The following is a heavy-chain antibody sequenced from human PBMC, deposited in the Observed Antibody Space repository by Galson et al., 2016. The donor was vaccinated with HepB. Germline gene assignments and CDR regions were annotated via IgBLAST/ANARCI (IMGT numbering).Heavy chain of an antibody. D-gene: IGHD7-27*01. Sequence: PALVKPTQTLTLTCTFSGFSLHTDAVAVGWIRQPPGKALEWLGLLYYNDDKRYRPSLQSRLTITKASSRDQVVLTMTNMDPVDTATYYCAHSRRLGVFTLSDSWGQGARVTVSS. V-gene: IGHV2-5*01. J-gene: IGHJ4*02. CDR2: LYYNDDK. CDR3: AHSRRLGVFTLSDS. CDR1: GFSLHTDAVA.